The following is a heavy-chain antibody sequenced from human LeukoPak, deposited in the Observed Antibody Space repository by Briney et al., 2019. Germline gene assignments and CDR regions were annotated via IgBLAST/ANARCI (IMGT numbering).Heavy chain of an antibody. CDR3: AKGLTLGTIAARSLDY. CDR2: ISGSGGST. CDR1: GFTFSGSA. J-gene: IGHJ4*02. V-gene: IGHV3-23*01. D-gene: IGHD6-6*01. Sequence: GGSLRLSCAASGFTFSGSAMHWVRQASGKGLEWVSAISGSGGSTYYADSVKGRFTISRDNSKNTLYLQMSSLRAEDTAVYYCAKGLTLGTIAARSLDYWGQGTLVTVSS.